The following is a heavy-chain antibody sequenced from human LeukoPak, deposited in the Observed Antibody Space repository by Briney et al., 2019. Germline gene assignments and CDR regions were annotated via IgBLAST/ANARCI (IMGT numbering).Heavy chain of an antibody. J-gene: IGHJ6*03. CDR2: LSDSGGST. D-gene: IGHD3-10*01. V-gene: IGHV3-23*01. Sequence: GGTLRLSCAASGFTFSSCGMSWVRQAPGKGLEWVSALSDSGGSTFYADSVKGRFTISRDNSKNTLYLQLNRLRAEDTAVYYCAKGGAVSSKSITMIRGTRRYYYYMDVWGKGTTVTISS. CDR3: AKGGAVSSKSITMIRGTRRYYYYMDV. CDR1: GFTFSSCG.